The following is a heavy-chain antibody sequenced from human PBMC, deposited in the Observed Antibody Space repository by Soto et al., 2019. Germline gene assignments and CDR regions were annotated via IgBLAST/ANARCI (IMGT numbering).Heavy chain of an antibody. J-gene: IGHJ4*02. CDR2: IYHSGST. Sequence: PPETLSLTCSVSVGSISSSNWWSWVRQPPGKGLEWIGEIYHSGSTNYNPSLKSRVTISVDKSKNQFSLKLSSVTAADTAVYYCARHNGDLSNGDHWGQGTLVTVS. V-gene: IGHV4-4*03. CDR3: ARHNGDLSNGDH. D-gene: IGHD4-17*01. CDR1: VGSISSSNW.